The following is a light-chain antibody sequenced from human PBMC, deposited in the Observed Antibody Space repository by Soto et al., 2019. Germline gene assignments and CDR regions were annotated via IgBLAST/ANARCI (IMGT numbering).Light chain of an antibody. J-gene: IGLJ1*01. Sequence: QSVLTQPPSVSAAPGQRVTISCTGSSSNIGAGYAVHWYQQLPGTAPKLLIYGNSNRPSGVPDRFSGSKSGTSASLAITGLQAEDEADYYCQSYDSSLSSYVFGTGTKLTVL. CDR1: SSNIGAGYA. V-gene: IGLV1-40*01. CDR3: QSYDSSLSSYV. CDR2: GNS.